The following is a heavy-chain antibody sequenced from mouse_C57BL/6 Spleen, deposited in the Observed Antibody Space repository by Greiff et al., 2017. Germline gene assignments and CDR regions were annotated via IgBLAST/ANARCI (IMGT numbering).Heavy chain of an antibody. CDR2: INPSSGYT. CDR1: GYTFTSYT. Sequence: QVQLKQSGAELARPGASVKMSCKASGYTFTSYTMHWVKQRPGQGLEWIGYINPSSGYTKYNQKFKDKATLTADKSSSTAYMQLSSLTSEDSAVYYCARWYYGSSYAMDYWGQGTSGTVSS. D-gene: IGHD1-1*01. CDR3: ARWYYGSSYAMDY. J-gene: IGHJ4*01. V-gene: IGHV1-4*01.